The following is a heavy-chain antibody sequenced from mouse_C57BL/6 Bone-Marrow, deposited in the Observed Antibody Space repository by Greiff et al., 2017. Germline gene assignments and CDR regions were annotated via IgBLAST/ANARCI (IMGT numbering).Heavy chain of an antibody. J-gene: IGHJ3*01. V-gene: IGHV1-69*01. CDR2: IDPSDSYT. Sequence: QVQLQQPGAELVMPGASVKLSCKASGYTFTSYWMHWVKQRPGQGLEWIGEIDPSDSYTNYNQKFKGKSKLTVDKSSTTAYMQLSSLTSEDSAVYYCARNDYDRFAYWGQGTLVTVSA. CDR3: ARNDYDRFAY. CDR1: GYTFTSYW. D-gene: IGHD2-4*01.